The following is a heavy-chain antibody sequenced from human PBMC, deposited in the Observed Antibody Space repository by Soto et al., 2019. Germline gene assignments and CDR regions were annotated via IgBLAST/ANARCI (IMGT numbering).Heavy chain of an antibody. CDR2: ISSSSSYI. CDR1: GFTFSGYS. CDR3: AKYSSQGLGYGMDV. D-gene: IGHD6-6*01. V-gene: IGHV3-21*01. J-gene: IGHJ6*02. Sequence: EVQLVESGGGLVKPGGPLSLSWAASGFTFSGYSMNWVRKAPGKGRESVSSISSSSSYIYYADSVKGRFTISRDNAKNSLYLQMNSLRAEDTAVYYCAKYSSQGLGYGMDVWGQGTTVTVSS.